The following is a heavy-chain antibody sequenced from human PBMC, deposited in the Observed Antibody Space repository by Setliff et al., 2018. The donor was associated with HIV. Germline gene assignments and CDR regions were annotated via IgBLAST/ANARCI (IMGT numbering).Heavy chain of an antibody. CDR3: AKGVKWLDP. CDR2: IYSDGRT. D-gene: IGHD3-16*01. J-gene: IGHJ5*02. Sequence: GGSLRLSCAASGFTLSSNHMTWVRQAPGKGLEWVSFIYSDGRTYHADSVKGLFSISRDNSKNMMHLQMNGLRPEDTAVYYCAKGVKWLDPRGQGTLVTVSS. V-gene: IGHV3-53*01. CDR1: GFTLSSNH.